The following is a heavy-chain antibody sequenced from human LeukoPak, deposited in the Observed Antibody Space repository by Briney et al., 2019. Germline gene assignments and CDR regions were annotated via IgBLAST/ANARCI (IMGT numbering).Heavy chain of an antibody. V-gene: IGHV3-21*01. J-gene: IGHJ3*02. CDR2: ISRSSDYI. CDR1: GFTFSSFA. Sequence: PGGSLRLSCAASGFTFSSFAMHWVRQAPGKWLEWLSSISRSSDYIYYADSLKGRFTISRDNARNSLYLQVSSLRAEDTALYYCAREIYSNSDHDDAFDIWGQGTMVTVSS. D-gene: IGHD5-12*01. CDR3: AREIYSNSDHDDAFDI.